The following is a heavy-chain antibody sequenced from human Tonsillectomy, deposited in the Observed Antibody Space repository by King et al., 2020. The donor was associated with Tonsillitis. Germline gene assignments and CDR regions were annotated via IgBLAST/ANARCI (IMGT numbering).Heavy chain of an antibody. CDR3: AKYIFSDYYDAFDI. CDR1: GFTFDDYA. J-gene: IGHJ3*02. D-gene: IGHD3-22*01. V-gene: IGHV3-9*01. Sequence: VQLVESGGGLVPPGRSLRLSCAASGFTFDDYAMHWVRQAPGKGLEWVSGISWNSDIIGYAGSVKGRFTISRDNAKNSLYLQMNSLRAEDTALYYCAKYIFSDYYDAFDIWGQGTMVTVSS. CDR2: ISWNSDII.